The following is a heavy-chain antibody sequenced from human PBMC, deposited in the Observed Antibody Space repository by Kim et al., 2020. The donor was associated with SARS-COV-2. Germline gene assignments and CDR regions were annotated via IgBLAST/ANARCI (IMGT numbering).Heavy chain of an antibody. CDR2: IYYSGST. CDR3: AGTAYSPLSAFDY. V-gene: IGHV4-59*08. D-gene: IGHD5-18*01. CDR1: GGSISSYY. J-gene: IGHJ4*02. Sequence: SETLSLTCTVSGGSISSYYWSWIRQPPGKGLEWIGYIYYSGSTNYNPSLKSRVTISVDTSKNQFSLKLSSVTAADTAVYYCAGTAYSPLSAFDYWGQGTLVTVSS.